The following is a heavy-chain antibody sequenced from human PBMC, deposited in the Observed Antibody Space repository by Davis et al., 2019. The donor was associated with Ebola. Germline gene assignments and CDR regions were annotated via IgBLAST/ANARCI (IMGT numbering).Heavy chain of an antibody. J-gene: IGHJ4*02. CDR2: ISGSGKTT. Sequence: GESLKISCAASGFTFSSYGMSWVRQAPGRGLEWVSTISGSGKTTNYADSVKGRFTISRDKSKKMVYLEMNNLRAEDTATYYCAKARAMGTTTYFDSWGQGTLVTVSS. CDR1: GFTFSSYG. CDR3: AKARAMGTTTYFDS. V-gene: IGHV3-23*01. D-gene: IGHD1-7*01.